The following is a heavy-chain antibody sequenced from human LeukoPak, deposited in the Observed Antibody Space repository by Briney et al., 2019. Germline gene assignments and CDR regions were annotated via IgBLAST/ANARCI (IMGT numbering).Heavy chain of an antibody. CDR1: GFTVSSNY. CDR3: AKGTKPDTDIDYSGSYLDPNPAFDY. J-gene: IGHJ4*02. CDR2: IYSGGST. Sequence: GGSLRLSCAASGFTVSSNYMSWVRQAPGKGLEWVSVIYSGGSTYYADSVKGRFTISRDNSKNTLYLQMNSLRAEDTAVYYCAKGTKPDTDIDYSGSYLDPNPAFDYWGQGTLVTVSS. V-gene: IGHV3-53*01. D-gene: IGHD1-26*01.